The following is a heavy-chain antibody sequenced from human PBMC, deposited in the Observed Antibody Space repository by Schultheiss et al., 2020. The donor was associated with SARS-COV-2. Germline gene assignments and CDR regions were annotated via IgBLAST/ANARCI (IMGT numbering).Heavy chain of an antibody. V-gene: IGHV4-34*01. CDR3: ATVVVPAVGVGGWFDP. J-gene: IGHJ5*02. CDR1: GGSFSDNY. Sequence: SETLSLTCAVNGGSFSDNYWNWVRQSPGKGLEWIGEINHSGNTNYNPSLKSRVTISVDTSKNQFSLRLTSVTAADTAVYYCATVVVPAVGVGGWFDPWGQGTLVTVSS. D-gene: IGHD2-2*01. CDR2: INHSGNT.